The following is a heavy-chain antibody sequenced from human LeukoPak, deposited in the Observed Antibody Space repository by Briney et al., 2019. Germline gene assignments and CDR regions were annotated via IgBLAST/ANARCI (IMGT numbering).Heavy chain of an antibody. CDR2: IYYSGST. CDR3: ASRNYSGYDLGYYYYYGMDV. Sequence: SETLSLTCTVSGGSISSYYWSWIRQPPGKGLEWIGYIYYSGSTNYNPSLKSRVTISVDTSKNQFSLKLSSVTAADTAVYYCASRNYSGYDLGYYYYYGMDVWGQGTTVTVSS. D-gene: IGHD5-12*01. J-gene: IGHJ6*02. V-gene: IGHV4-59*12. CDR1: GGSISSYY.